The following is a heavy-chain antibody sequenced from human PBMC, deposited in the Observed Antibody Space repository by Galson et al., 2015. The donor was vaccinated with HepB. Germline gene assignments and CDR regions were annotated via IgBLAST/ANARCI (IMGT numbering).Heavy chain of an antibody. CDR1: GFTFSSYW. J-gene: IGHJ4*02. CDR2: IKQDGSEK. CDR3: ARESFMVRGVIIPNDY. V-gene: IGHV3-7*03. Sequence: SLRLSCAASGFTFSSYWMSWVRQAPGKGLEWVANIKQDGSEKYYVDSVKGRFTISRDNAKNSLYLQMNSLRAEGTAVYYCARESFMVRGVIIPNDYWGQGTLVTVSS. D-gene: IGHD3-10*01.